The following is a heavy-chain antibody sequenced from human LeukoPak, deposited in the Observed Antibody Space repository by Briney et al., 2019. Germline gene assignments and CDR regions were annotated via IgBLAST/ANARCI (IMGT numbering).Heavy chain of an antibody. CDR1: GFSFSSYW. CDR3: ARFGYVAAVDV. D-gene: IGHD2-15*01. CDR2: IKQDGSEK. J-gene: IGHJ4*02. Sequence: GGSLRLSCAASGFSFSSYWMSWVRQAPGKGLEWVASIKQDGSEKYYVDSVKGRFTISRDNAKNSLSLQMNSLRAEDTAVYHCARFGYVAAVDVWGQGTPVTVSS. V-gene: IGHV3-7*01.